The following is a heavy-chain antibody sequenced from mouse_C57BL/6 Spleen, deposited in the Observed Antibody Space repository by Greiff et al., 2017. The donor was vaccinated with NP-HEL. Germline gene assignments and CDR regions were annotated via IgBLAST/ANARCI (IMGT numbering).Heavy chain of an antibody. CDR3: ASRAPHAYWDFDV. D-gene: IGHD3-1*01. V-gene: IGHV1-18*01. CDR2: INPNNGGT. Sequence: EVQLQQSGPELVKPGASVKIPCKASGYKFTDYNMDWVKQSHGKSLEWIGDINPNNGGTIYNQKFKGKATLTVDKSSSTAYMELRSLTSEDTAVYYCASRAPHAYWDFDVWGTGTTVTVSS. CDR1: GYKFTDYN. J-gene: IGHJ1*03.